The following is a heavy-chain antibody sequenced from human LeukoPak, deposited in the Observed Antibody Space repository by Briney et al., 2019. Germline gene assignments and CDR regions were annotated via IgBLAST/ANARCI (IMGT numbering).Heavy chain of an antibody. CDR2: ISTSSSSYI. Sequence: PGGSLRLSCAASGFTFSSYGMNWVRQAPGKGLEWVSSISTSSSSYIYYADSVRGRFTISRDNAKNSLYLQMNSLRAEDTAVYSCARGADGVSSNSRGWFDPWGQGTLVTVSS. CDR3: ARGADGVSSNSRGWFDP. V-gene: IGHV3-21*01. J-gene: IGHJ5*02. D-gene: IGHD2-15*01. CDR1: GFTFSSYG.